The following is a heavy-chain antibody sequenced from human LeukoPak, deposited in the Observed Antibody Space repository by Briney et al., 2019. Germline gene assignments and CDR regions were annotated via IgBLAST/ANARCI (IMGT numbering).Heavy chain of an antibody. J-gene: IGHJ4*02. CDR2: MNPSGDTT. D-gene: IGHD3-9*01. Sequence: ASVKVSCKTSGYNFTNYYMHWVRQAPGHGLEWMGIMNPSGDTTTCAEKFQGRVTMTRDTSTSTVYMELSSLRSEDTAVYYCARGGALRYFEWFSAYWGQGTLVTVSS. CDR3: ARGGALRYFEWFSAY. V-gene: IGHV1-46*01. CDR1: GYNFTNYY.